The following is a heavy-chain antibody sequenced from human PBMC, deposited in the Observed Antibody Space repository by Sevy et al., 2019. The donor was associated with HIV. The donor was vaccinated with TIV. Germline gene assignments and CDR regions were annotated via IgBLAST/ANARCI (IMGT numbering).Heavy chain of an antibody. CDR2: ISSTTGYT. CDR1: GFTFSDYY. D-gene: IGHD1-1*01. V-gene: IGHV3-11*06. J-gene: IGHJ4*02. CDR3: ERSLKDWTPSAGH. Sequence: GGSLRLSCTASGFTFSDYYMSWIRQAPGKGLECVSFISSTTGYTNYADSVKGRFTISRDNAKNSLYLQMNNLRAEDTAVYYCERSLKDWTPSAGHWGQGTLVTVSS.